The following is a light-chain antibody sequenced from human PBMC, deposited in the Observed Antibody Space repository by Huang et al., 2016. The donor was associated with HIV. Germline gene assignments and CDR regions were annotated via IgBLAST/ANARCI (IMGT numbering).Light chain of an antibody. Sequence: ELVMTQSPATLSVSPGERVTLSCRASKSVSSNLAWYQQKPGQAPRLLMYCISTRVSGTPVRFSGSGSVTEFTLTISSLQSEDFAVYYCQQYDNWPPITFGQGTRLEIK. V-gene: IGKV3D-15*01. CDR2: CIS. CDR3: QQYDNWPPIT. J-gene: IGKJ5*01. CDR1: KSVSSN.